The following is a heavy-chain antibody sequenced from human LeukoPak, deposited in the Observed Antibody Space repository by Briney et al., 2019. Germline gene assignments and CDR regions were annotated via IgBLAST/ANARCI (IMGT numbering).Heavy chain of an antibody. CDR2: ISDTSYTI. Sequence: PGGSLRLSCVASGFTFSTYSMNWVRQAPGKGLEWVPYISDTSYTIYYADSVKGRFTISRDNAKNSLYLQMSRLRDEDTAVYYCARAFLGGDYWGQGTLVTVSS. J-gene: IGHJ4*02. CDR3: ARAFLGGDY. D-gene: IGHD3-3*02. CDR1: GFTFSTYS. V-gene: IGHV3-48*02.